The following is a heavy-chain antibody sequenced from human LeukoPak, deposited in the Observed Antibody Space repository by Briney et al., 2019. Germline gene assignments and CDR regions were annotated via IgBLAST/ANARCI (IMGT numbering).Heavy chain of an antibody. V-gene: IGHV4-59*08. D-gene: IGHD6-13*01. CDR2: VHYSGST. Sequence: PSETLSLTCTVPGGSISNYYWSWIRQPPGKGPEWIGYVHYSGSTNYKPSLESRVTISVDTSKNHFSLKLSSVTAADTAVYYCARQLVPNWYFDLWGRGTLVTVSS. CDR1: GGSISNYY. J-gene: IGHJ2*01. CDR3: ARQLVPNWYFDL.